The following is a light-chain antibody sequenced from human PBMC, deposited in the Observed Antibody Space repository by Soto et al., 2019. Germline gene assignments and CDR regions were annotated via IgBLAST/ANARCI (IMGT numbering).Light chain of an antibody. CDR3: SSYTTSNNWV. Sequence: QSVLTQPASVSGSPGRSITISCTGTSSDIGDYNFVSWYQQHPGEAPKVMIYAVSNRPSGVSNRFSGSKSGNTASLTISGLQTEDEADYYCSSYTTSNNWVFGGGTKVTVL. CDR2: AVS. J-gene: IGLJ3*02. CDR1: SSDIGDYNF. V-gene: IGLV2-14*01.